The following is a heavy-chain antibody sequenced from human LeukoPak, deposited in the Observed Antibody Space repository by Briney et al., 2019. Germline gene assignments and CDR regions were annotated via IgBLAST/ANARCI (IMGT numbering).Heavy chain of an antibody. CDR2: ISWNSGSI. Sequence: GGSLRLSCAASGFTFDDYAMHWVRQAPGKGLEWVSGISWNSGSIGYADSVKGRFTISRDNAKNTLYLQMNSLRAEDTAVYYCARARPRDAFDIWDQGTMVTVSS. CDR1: GFTFDDYA. V-gene: IGHV3-9*01. J-gene: IGHJ3*02. CDR3: ARARPRDAFDI.